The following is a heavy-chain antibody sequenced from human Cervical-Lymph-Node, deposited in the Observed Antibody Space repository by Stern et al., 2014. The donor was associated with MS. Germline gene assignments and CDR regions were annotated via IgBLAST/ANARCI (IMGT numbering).Heavy chain of an antibody. D-gene: IGHD3-10*01. V-gene: IGHV3-7*01. CDR3: ARQGFRESPTDF. CDR2: VKEDETQS. Sequence: VQLVESGGGLVPPGGSLRLSCAASGFTFSNYWMGWVRRAPGRGLEWVAHVKEDETQSYYVDSVRGRFTISRDNAKNSLYLEMNRLTTEDTAVYYCARQGFRESPTDFWGQGTLVTVSS. CDR1: GFTFSNYW. J-gene: IGHJ4*02.